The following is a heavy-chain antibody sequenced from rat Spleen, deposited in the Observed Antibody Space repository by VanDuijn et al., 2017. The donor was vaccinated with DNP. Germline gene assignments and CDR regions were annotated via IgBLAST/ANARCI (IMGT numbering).Heavy chain of an antibody. Sequence: EVQLVESGGGLVQPGRSLRLSCGASGFTFSAYYMAWVRQAPAKGLEWVAYIGSPAYAPYYTDSVKGRFTISRDNAKNTLDLQMDSLRSEDTATYYCASWAPIAPISTSNYWGQGVMVTVSS. CDR2: IGSPAYAP. CDR1: GFTFSAYY. D-gene: IGHD1-2*01. V-gene: IGHV5-25*01. J-gene: IGHJ2*01. CDR3: ASWAPIAPISTSNY.